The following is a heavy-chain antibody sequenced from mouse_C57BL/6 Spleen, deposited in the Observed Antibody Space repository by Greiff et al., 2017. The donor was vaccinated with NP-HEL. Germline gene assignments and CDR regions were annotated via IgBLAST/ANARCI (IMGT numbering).Heavy chain of an antibody. CDR1: GYAFSSYW. D-gene: IGHD2-10*02. V-gene: IGHV1-80*01. CDR2: IYPGDGDT. Sequence: VQLQQSGAELVKPGASVKISCKASGYAFSSYWMNWVKQRPGKGLEWIGQIYPGDGDTNYNGKFKGKATLTADKSSSTAYMQLSSLTSEDSAVYFCARGGYGNFHYAMDYWGQGTSVTVSS. J-gene: IGHJ4*01. CDR3: ARGGYGNFHYAMDY.